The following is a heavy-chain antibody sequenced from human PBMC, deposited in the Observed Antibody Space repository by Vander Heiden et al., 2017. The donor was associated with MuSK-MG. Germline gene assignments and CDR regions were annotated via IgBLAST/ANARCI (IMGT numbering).Heavy chain of an antibody. CDR1: GYSISSGYY. D-gene: IGHD2-15*01. J-gene: IGHJ5*02. CDR3: ARGAVWGCSGGSCYSRGWFDP. Sequence: QVQLQESGPGLVKPSATLSLTCTVSGYSISSGYYWGWLRQPPGQGLEWTGSIYHSGSTYYNPSLKSRVTISVDTSKNQFSLKLSSVTAADTAVYYCARGAVWGCSGGSCYSRGWFDPWGQGTLVTVSS. CDR2: IYHSGST. V-gene: IGHV4-38-2*02.